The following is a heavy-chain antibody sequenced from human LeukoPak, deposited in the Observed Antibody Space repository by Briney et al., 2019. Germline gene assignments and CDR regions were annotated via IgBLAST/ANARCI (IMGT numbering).Heavy chain of an antibody. CDR2: IYTSGST. CDR3: ARVLRITIFGVVSSYFDY. D-gene: IGHD3-3*01. Sequence: PSETLSLTYAVSGGSISSYYWSWIRQPAGKGLEWIGRIYTSGSTNYNPSLKSRVTMSVDTSKNQFSLKLSSVTAADTAVYYCARVLRITIFGVVSSYFDYWGQGTLVTVST. V-gene: IGHV4-4*07. J-gene: IGHJ4*02. CDR1: GGSISSYY.